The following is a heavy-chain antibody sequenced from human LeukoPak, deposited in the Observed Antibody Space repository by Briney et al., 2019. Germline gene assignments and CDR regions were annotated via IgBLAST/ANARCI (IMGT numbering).Heavy chain of an antibody. J-gene: IGHJ5*02. V-gene: IGHV4-59*01. CDR1: GGSISSYY. D-gene: IGHD3-9*01. CDR2: IYYSGST. Sequence: SETLSLTCTVSGGSISSYYWSWIRQPPGKGLEWIGYIYYSGSTNYNPSLKSRVTISVDTSKNQFSLKLSSMTAADTAVYYCARVSLYYDILTGYHNWFDPWGQGTLVTVSS. CDR3: ARVSLYYDILTGYHNWFDP.